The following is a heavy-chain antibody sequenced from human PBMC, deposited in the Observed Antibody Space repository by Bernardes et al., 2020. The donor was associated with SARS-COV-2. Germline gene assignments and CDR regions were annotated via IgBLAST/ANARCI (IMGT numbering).Heavy chain of an antibody. D-gene: IGHD4-17*01. Sequence: ASVKVSCKASGYSFTVYDINWVRQAPGQGLEWMGWLNPNSGHTGYPQKFQGRVTVTRNTTVNTAYLELNSLTSEDTAMYYCATSLNYGVLFQHWGQGTLVAVSS. CDR2: LNPNSGHT. V-gene: IGHV1-8*01. CDR1: GYSFTVYD. J-gene: IGHJ1*01. CDR3: ATSLNYGVLFQH.